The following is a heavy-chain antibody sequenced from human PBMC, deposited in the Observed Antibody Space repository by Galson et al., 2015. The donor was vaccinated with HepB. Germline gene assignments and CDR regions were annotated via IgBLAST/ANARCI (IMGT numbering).Heavy chain of an antibody. J-gene: IGHJ4*02. D-gene: IGHD5-18*01. CDR3: ARPLLDAAMVIGKFDY. Sequence: LRLSCAASGFTFSSYAMNWVRQAPGKGLDWVSAISGSGGSTYYADSVKGRFTISRDNSKNTLYLQMDSLGAEDTAVYYCARPLLDAAMVIGKFDYWGQGTLVTVSS. V-gene: IGHV3-23*01. CDR1: GFTFSSYA. CDR2: ISGSGGST.